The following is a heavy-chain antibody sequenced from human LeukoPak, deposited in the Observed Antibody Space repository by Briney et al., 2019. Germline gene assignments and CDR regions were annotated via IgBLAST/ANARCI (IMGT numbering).Heavy chain of an antibody. V-gene: IGHV1-2*06. J-gene: IGHJ6*02. CDR1: GFTFTGYY. Sequence: ASVKVSCKASGFTFTGYYMHWVRQAPGQGLEWMGRIDPNSGGTNYAQKFQVRVTMTRDTSINTAYMELSRLRSDDTAVYYCARDVLLYGAGGHYYGMDVWGQGTTVTVSS. CDR3: ARDVLLYGAGGHYYGMDV. D-gene: IGHD2-2*02. CDR2: IDPNSGGT.